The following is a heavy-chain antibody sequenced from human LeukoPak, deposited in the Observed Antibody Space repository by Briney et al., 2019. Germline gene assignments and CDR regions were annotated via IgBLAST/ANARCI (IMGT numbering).Heavy chain of an antibody. Sequence: PSETLSLTCSVSGGSISSYYWNWIRQSPGKGLEWIGYIYYSGSTDYNPSLKRRVTISLDTSKNQFSLKVSSVTAADTAVYYCARGSPLRLGELSLYRDFDYWGQGTLVTVSS. J-gene: IGHJ4*02. V-gene: IGHV4-59*01. CDR3: ARGSPLRLGELSLYRDFDY. D-gene: IGHD3-16*02. CDR2: IYYSGST. CDR1: GGSISSYY.